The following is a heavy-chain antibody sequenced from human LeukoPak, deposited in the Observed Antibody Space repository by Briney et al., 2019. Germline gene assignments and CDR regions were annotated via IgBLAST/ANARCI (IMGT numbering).Heavy chain of an antibody. Sequence: GGSLRLSCAASGFTFSSYAMSWVRQAPGKGLEWVSGISGSGGSTYYADSVKGRFSVSRDNSKNTLYLQMNSLRAEDTAVYYCARDFVDIDGSGFDPWGQGTPVTVSS. D-gene: IGHD5-12*01. CDR1: GFTFSSYA. J-gene: IGHJ5*02. CDR3: ARDFVDIDGSGFDP. V-gene: IGHV3-23*01. CDR2: ISGSGGST.